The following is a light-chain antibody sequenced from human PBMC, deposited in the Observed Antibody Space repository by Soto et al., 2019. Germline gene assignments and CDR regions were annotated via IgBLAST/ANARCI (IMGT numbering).Light chain of an antibody. CDR1: QSVSSSY. Sequence: ENVLTQAPGTLSFSPGGRATLTCRASQSVSSSYLAWFQQKPGQAPRLLIYGASSRATGIPDRFSGSGSGTDFTLTISRLEPEDFAVYYCQQRSNWPRTFGQGTKVDIK. V-gene: IGKV3D-20*02. CDR3: QQRSNWPRT. CDR2: GAS. J-gene: IGKJ1*01.